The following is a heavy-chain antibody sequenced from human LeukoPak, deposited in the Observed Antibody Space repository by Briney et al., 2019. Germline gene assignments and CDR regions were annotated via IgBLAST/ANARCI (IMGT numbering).Heavy chain of an antibody. CDR1: GFTFSSYW. J-gene: IGHJ4*02. D-gene: IGHD1-26*01. Sequence: GGSLRLSCEASGFTFSSYWMSWVRQAPGKGLEWVANIRDDGGEIYYVDSVKGRFTISRDNAKSSLFLQMNSLRAEDAAVYYCARDKPRGSYYGSIFDSWGQGTLVTLSS. CDR3: ARDKPRGSYYGSIFDS. CDR2: IRDDGGEI. V-gene: IGHV3-7*01.